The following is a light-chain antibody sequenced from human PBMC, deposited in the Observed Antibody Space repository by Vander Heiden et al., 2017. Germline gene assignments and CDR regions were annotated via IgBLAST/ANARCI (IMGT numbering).Light chain of an antibody. Sequence: VMTQRPSVTVAPGQTATITCGGNNIGSKRVHWYQQMPGPAPVVVGEDDDDRPSGIPERFSGSNSGNTATLTISRVEVGDEADYYCQLWDSNSDHVVFGGGTRLTVL. CDR3: QLWDSNSDHVV. J-gene: IGLJ3*02. CDR1: NIGSKR. CDR2: DDD. V-gene: IGLV3-21*02.